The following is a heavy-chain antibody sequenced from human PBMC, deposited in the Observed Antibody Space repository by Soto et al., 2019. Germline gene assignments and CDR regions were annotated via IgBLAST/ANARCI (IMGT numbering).Heavy chain of an antibody. CDR3: ARETPLATNTFDY. V-gene: IGHV3-30-3*01. J-gene: IGHJ4*02. CDR2: ISYDGSKK. CDR1: GFRFSSFG. D-gene: IGHD6-6*01. Sequence: QVQLVESGGGVVQPGRSLRLSCAASGFRFSSFGIHWVRQAPGKGLEWVAVISYDGSKKYYADSMKGRCTISRDNSKNTLYMQLNSLREEDTAVYYCARETPLATNTFDYWGRGTLVTVSS.